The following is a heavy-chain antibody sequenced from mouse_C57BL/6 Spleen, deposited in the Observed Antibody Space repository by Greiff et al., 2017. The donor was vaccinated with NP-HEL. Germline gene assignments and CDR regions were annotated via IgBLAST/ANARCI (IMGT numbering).Heavy chain of an antibody. J-gene: IGHJ2*01. Sequence: VQLQQPGAELVKPGASVKLSCKASGYTFTSYWMHWVKQRPGQGLEWIGMIHPNSGSTNYNEKFKSKATLTVDKSSSTAYMQLSSLTSEDSAVYYCARWGTTVVAPPFDYWGQGTTLTVSS. CDR2: IHPNSGST. D-gene: IGHD1-1*01. CDR3: ARWGTTVVAPPFDY. CDR1: GYTFTSYW. V-gene: IGHV1-64*01.